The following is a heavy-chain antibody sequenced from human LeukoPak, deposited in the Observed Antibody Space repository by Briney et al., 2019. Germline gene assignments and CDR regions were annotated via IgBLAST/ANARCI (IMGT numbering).Heavy chain of an antibody. D-gene: IGHD4-17*01. CDR3: ARERVVGGDYAHIPDY. CDR1: GGTFSSYA. CDR2: IIPIFGTA. V-gene: IGHV1-69*05. Sequence: SVKVSSKASGGTFSSYAISWVRQAPGQGLEWMVRIIPIFGTANYAQKFQGRVTITTDESTSTAYMELSSLRSEDTAVYYCARERVVGGDYAHIPDYWGQGTLVTVSS. J-gene: IGHJ4*02.